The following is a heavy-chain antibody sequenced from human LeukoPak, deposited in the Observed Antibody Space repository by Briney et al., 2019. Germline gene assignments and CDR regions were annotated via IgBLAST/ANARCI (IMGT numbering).Heavy chain of an antibody. CDR1: GFTFSSYA. D-gene: IGHD3-10*01. V-gene: IGHV3-23*01. CDR3: ATNYGSGSYFVY. J-gene: IGHJ4*02. Sequence: QPGGSLRLSCAASGFTFSSYAMSWVRQAPGKGLEWVSAISGSGGDTYYADSVKGRFTISRDNSKNTLYLQMNSLRAEDTAVYYCATNYGSGSYFVYWGQGTLVTVSS. CDR2: ISGSGGDT.